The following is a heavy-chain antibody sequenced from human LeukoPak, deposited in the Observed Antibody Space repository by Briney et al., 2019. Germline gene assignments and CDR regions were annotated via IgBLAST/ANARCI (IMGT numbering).Heavy chain of an antibody. CDR2: IYYSGST. J-gene: IGHJ4*02. D-gene: IGHD3-10*01. CDR3: ARVHPFGAPATDGYFDY. Sequence: PSETLSLTCTVSGGSISSSSYYWGWIRQPPGKGLEWIGSIYYSGSTYYNPSLKSRVTISVDTSKNQFSLKLSSVTAADTAVYYCARVHPFGAPATDGYFDYWGQGTLVTVSS. CDR1: GGSISSSSYY. V-gene: IGHV4-39*01.